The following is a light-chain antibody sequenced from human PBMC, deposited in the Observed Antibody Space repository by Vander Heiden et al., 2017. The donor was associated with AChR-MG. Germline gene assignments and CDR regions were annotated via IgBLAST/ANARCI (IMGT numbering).Light chain of an antibody. V-gene: IGKV3-20*01. CDR1: QSVSSNY. CDR2: GAS. CDR3: QQYGSSPPHT. Sequence: EIVLTQSPGTLSLSPGERATLSCRASQSVSSNYLAWYQQKPGQAPRLLIFGASSRATGIPDRFSGSGSGTDFTLTISRLEPQDFALYYCQQYGSSPPHTFGKGTKLEIK. J-gene: IGKJ2*01.